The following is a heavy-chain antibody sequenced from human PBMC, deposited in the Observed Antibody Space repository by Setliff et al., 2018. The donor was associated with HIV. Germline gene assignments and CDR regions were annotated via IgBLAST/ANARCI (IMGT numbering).Heavy chain of an antibody. D-gene: IGHD3-22*01. CDR3: AKDIVVVIGPPFQH. V-gene: IGHV3-23*01. J-gene: IGHJ1*01. CDR1: GFTFSSYA. Sequence: LKISCAASGFTFSSYAMSWVRQAPGKGLEWVSAISGSGGSTYYADSVKGRFTISRDNSKNTLYLQMNSLRAEDTAVYYCAKDIVVVIGPPFQHWGQGTLVTVSS. CDR2: ISGSGGST.